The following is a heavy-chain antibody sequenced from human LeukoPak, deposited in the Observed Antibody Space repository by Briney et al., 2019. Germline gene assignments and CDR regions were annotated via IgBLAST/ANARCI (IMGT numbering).Heavy chain of an antibody. CDR2: IYSGGTT. CDR3: ARSDSSSAYTAFDS. J-gene: IGHJ4*02. V-gene: IGHV4-4*07. D-gene: IGHD2-2*01. Sequence: SETLSLTCSVSGDSINTDFWSWIRQPAGKGPEWIGRIYSGGTTNYNPSLKSRVTMSLDKSKNQFSLKLTSVTAADTAVYYCARSDSSSAYTAFDSWGQGTLVTVSS. CDR1: GDSINTDF.